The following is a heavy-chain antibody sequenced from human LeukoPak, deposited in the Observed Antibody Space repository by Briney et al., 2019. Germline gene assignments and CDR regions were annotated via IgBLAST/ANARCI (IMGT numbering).Heavy chain of an antibody. Sequence: PSETLSLTCTVSGYSISSGYYWGWIRQPPGKGLEWIGSTYHSGSTYNNPSLKSRVTISVDTSKNQFSLKLSSVTAADTAVYYCARRTTYIGWLPSESPSCFDYWGQGTLVTVSS. D-gene: IGHD5-12*01. CDR1: GYSISSGYY. V-gene: IGHV4-38-2*02. CDR3: ARRTTYIGWLPSESPSCFDY. J-gene: IGHJ4*02. CDR2: TYHSGST.